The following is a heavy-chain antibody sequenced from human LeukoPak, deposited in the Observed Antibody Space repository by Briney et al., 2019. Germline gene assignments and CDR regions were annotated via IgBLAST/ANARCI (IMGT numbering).Heavy chain of an antibody. D-gene: IGHD3-3*01. CDR1: GFTFSSYG. V-gene: IGHV3-30*18. CDR3: AKVPYDFWSGYYWDY. Sequence: QSGGSLRLSCAASGFTFSSYGMHWVRQAPGKGLEWVAVISYDGSNKYYADSVKGRSTISRDNSKNTLYLQMNSLRAEDTAVYYCAKVPYDFWSGYYWDYWGQGTLVTVSS. J-gene: IGHJ4*02. CDR2: ISYDGSNK.